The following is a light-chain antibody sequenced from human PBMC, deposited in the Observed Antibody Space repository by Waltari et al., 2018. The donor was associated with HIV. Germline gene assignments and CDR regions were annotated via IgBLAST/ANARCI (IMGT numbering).Light chain of an antibody. J-gene: IGKJ3*01. Sequence: EIVLTQSPANLSLSPGQRAPLSCRASQSVSSSVAWYQQKPGQAPRLLMYGASIRATGIPARFSGSGSGTDFTLTISSLQPEDFAVYYCQQRIDWPLFTFGPGTKVDIK. V-gene: IGKV3-11*01. CDR1: QSVSSS. CDR2: GAS. CDR3: QQRIDWPLFT.